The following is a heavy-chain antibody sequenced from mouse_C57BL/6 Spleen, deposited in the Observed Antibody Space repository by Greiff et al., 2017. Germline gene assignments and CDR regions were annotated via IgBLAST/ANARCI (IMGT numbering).Heavy chain of an antibody. CDR1: GFTFSSYA. CDR3: TREADYYDYDVLAWFAY. V-gene: IGHV5-9-1*02. J-gene: IGHJ3*01. D-gene: IGHD2-4*01. Sequence: EVQRVESGEGLVKPGGSLKLSCAASGFTFSSYAMSWVRQTPEKRLEWVAYISSGGDYIYYADTVKGRFTISRDNARNTLYLQMSSLKSEDTAMYYCTREADYYDYDVLAWFAYWGQGTLVTVSA. CDR2: ISSGGDYI.